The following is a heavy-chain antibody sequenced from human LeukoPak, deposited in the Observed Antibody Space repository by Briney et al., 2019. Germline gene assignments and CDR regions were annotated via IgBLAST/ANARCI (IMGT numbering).Heavy chain of an antibody. Sequence: GGSLRLSCAASGFTFSSYAMSWVRQAPGKGLERVSVISGSGDNTDYADSVKGRFTISRDNSKNTLYLQMNSLRAEDTAVYYCAKIAITIFGVAKQNFHYWGQGTLVTVSS. CDR2: ISGSGDNT. CDR1: GFTFSSYA. V-gene: IGHV3-23*01. CDR3: AKIAITIFGVAKQNFHY. J-gene: IGHJ4*02. D-gene: IGHD3-3*01.